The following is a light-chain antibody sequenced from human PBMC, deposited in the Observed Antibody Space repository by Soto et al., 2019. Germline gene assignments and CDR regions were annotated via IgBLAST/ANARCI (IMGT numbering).Light chain of an antibody. Sequence: IVLTQSPGTLSLSPGDTATLSCRASQSVSSSYLGWYQQKPGQAPRLLIYGASSRATGIPDRFSGSGSGTDFTLTISRLEPEDFAVYYCQQYGSSLWTFGQGTKVDIK. CDR2: GAS. J-gene: IGKJ1*01. V-gene: IGKV3-20*01. CDR3: QQYGSSLWT. CDR1: QSVSSSY.